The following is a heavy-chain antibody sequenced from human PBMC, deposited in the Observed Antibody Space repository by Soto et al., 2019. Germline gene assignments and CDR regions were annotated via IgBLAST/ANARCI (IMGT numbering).Heavy chain of an antibody. J-gene: IGHJ2*01. CDR2: IIPILGIA. CDR1: GGTFSSYT. V-gene: IGHV1-69*02. Sequence: GASVKVSCKASGGTFSSYTISWVRQAPGQGLEWMGRIIPILGIANYAQKFQGRVTITADKSTSTAYMELSSLRSEDTAVYYCARPKQPYFGRDSYYVLGYWYFDLWGRGTPVTVSS. CDR3: ARPKQPYFGRDSYYVLGYWYFDL. D-gene: IGHD2-21*02.